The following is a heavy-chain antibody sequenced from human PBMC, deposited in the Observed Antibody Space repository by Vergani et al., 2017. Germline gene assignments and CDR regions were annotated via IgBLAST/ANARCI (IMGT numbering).Heavy chain of an antibody. D-gene: IGHD3-10*01. V-gene: IGHV3-30*02. Sequence: VQLVESGGGLVKPGGSLRLSCAASGFTFSSYSMNWVRQAPGKGLEWVAFIRYDGSNKYYADSVKGRFTISRDNSKNTLYLQMNSLRAEDTAVYYCANLASTMVRGWDAFDIWGQGTMVTVSS. CDR1: GFTFSSYS. CDR3: ANLASTMVRGWDAFDI. CDR2: IRYDGSNK. J-gene: IGHJ3*02.